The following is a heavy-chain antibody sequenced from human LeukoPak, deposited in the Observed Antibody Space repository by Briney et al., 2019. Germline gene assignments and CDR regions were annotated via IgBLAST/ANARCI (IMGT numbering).Heavy chain of an antibody. D-gene: IGHD3-16*01. V-gene: IGHV1-2*02. J-gene: IGHJ5*02. CDR2: INPNSGGP. CDR3: ARDVSAGGTNWFDP. Sequence: GASVRVSCKASGYTFTGYYIHWVRLAPGQGLEWMGWINPNSGGPNYAQKFQGRGTMTRDTSISTAYMEMSRLRSDDTAVYYCARDVSAGGTNWFDPWGQGTLVTVSS. CDR1: GYTFTGYY.